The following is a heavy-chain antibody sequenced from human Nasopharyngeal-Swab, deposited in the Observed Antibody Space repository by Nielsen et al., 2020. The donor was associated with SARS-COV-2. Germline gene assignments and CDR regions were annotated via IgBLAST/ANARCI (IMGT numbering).Heavy chain of an antibody. CDR2: IVGRGDISGSGGNT. CDR3: AKTDYGDAIDY. J-gene: IGHJ4*02. D-gene: IGHD4-17*01. V-gene: IGHV3-23*01. CDR1: GYSFRTYG. Sequence: GGSLRLSCVASGYSFRTYGMSWVRQAPGKGLEWVAAIVGRGDISGSGGNTYYADSVKGRFSISRDNSKNTLYLQMNSLRGEDTAVYYCAKTDYGDAIDYWGQGTLVTVSS.